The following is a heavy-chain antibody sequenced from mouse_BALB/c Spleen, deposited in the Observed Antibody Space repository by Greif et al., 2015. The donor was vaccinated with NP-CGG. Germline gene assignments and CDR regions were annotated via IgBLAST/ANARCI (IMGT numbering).Heavy chain of an antibody. CDR3: ASGIPIYSGFAY. CDR1: GFNIKDTY. J-gene: IGHJ3*01. CDR2: IDPANGNT. D-gene: IGHD2-1*01. Sequence: VQLQQSGAELVKPGASVKLSCTASGFNIKDTYMHWVKQRPEQGLEWIGRIDPANGNTKYDPKFQGKATITADTSSNTAYLQLSSLTSEYTAVYYCASGIPIYSGFAYWGQGTLVTVSA. V-gene: IGHV14-3*02.